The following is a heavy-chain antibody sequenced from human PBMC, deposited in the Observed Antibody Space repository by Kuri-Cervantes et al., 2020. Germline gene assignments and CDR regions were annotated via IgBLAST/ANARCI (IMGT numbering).Heavy chain of an antibody. Sequence: SETLSLTCTVSGGSISSSSYYWGWIRQPPGKGLEWIGSIYYSGSTSYNPSLKSRVTISVDTSKNQFSLKLSSVTAADTAVYYCARHRSGRSWSFQHWGQGTLVTVSS. CDR1: GGSISSSSYY. D-gene: IGHD6-13*01. V-gene: IGHV4-39*01. CDR3: ARHRSGRSWSFQH. J-gene: IGHJ1*01. CDR2: IYYSGST.